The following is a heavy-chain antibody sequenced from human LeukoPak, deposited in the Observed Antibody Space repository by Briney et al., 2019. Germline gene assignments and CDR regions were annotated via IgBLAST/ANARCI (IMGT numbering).Heavy chain of an antibody. V-gene: IGHV4-59*01. CDR2: IYYSGST. J-gene: IGHJ5*02. D-gene: IGHD3-16*02. CDR1: GGSISSYY. CDR3: ARGGTYYDYVWGSYRFDWYWFDP. Sequence: SATLSLTCTVSGGSISSYYWSWIRQPPGKGLEWIGYIYYSGSTNYNPSLKSRVTISVDTSKNQFSLKLSSVTAADTAVYYCARGGTYYDYVWGSYRFDWYWFDPWGQGTLVTVSS.